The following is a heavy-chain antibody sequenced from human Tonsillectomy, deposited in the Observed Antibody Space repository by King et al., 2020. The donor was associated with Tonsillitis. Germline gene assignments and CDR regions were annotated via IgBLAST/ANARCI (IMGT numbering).Heavy chain of an antibody. CDR2: IIPILGIS. J-gene: IGHJ6*03. Sequence: VQLVQSGAEVKKPGSSVKVSCKASGGTFSSYAINWVRQAPGQGLEWMGRIIPILGISNYAKRFQARVTITADISTSTAYMELSSLRSEDTAVYYCAREDSSGHYLDYYYYMDVWGKGTTVTVSS. D-gene: IGHD3-22*01. CDR1: GGTFSSYA. CDR3: AREDSSGHYLDYYYYMDV. V-gene: IGHV1-69*09.